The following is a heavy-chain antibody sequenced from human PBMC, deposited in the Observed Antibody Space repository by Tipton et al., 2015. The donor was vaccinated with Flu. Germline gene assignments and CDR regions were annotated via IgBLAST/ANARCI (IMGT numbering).Heavy chain of an antibody. J-gene: IGHJ4*02. Sequence: TLSLTCAVYGGSFSGYYWSWIRRPAGKGLEWIGRIYTSGSTSYNPSLKSRVTMSVDTSKNQFSLKLSSGTAADTAVYYCARDAQEHCSSSSSCSEFDYWGQGTLVTVFS. D-gene: IGHD2-2*01. CDR3: ARDAQEHCSSSSSCSEFDY. CDR2: IYTSGST. V-gene: IGHV4-4*07. CDR1: GGSFSGYY.